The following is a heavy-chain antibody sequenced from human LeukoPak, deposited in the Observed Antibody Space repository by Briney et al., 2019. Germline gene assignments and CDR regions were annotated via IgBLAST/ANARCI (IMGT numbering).Heavy chain of an antibody. J-gene: IGHJ5*02. V-gene: IGHV3-21*01. CDR2: ISSSRSYI. CDR3: SRDSSGYYPNWFDA. CDR1: GFTFSSYS. Sequence: GGSLRLSCAASGFTFSSYSMNWVRQAPGKGLEWVSSISSSRSYIYYADSVKGRFTISGDNAKNSLYLQMNSLRAEDTAVYDCSRDSSGYYPNWFDAWGQEALVTVVS. D-gene: IGHD3-22*01.